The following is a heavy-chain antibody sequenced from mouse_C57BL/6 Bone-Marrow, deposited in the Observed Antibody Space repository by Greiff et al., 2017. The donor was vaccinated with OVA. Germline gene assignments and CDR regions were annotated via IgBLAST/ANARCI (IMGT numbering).Heavy chain of an antibody. CDR1: GYTFTSYG. CDR2: IYPRSGNT. V-gene: IGHV1-81*01. J-gene: IGHJ1*03. CDR3: AKSIPHYYGSSWYFDV. D-gene: IGHD1-1*01. Sequence: QVQLKESGAELARPGASVKLSCKASGYTFTSYGISWVKQRTGQGLEWIGEIYPRSGNTYYNEKFKGKATLTADKSSSTAYMELRSLTSEDSAVYFCAKSIPHYYGSSWYFDVWGTGTTVTVSS.